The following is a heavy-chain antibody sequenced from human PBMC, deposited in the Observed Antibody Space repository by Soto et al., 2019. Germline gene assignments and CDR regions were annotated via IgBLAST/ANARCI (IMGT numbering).Heavy chain of an antibody. CDR3: ARVSVEQWLDTADDY. J-gene: IGHJ4*02. V-gene: IGHV1-69*01. CDR2: IIPIFGTA. CDR1: GGTFSSYA. D-gene: IGHD6-19*01. Sequence: QVQLVQSGAEVKKPGSSVKVSCKASGGTFSSYAISWVRHAPGQGLEWMGGIIPIFGTANYAQKFQGRVTITADESTSTAYTELSSLRSEDTAVYYCARVSVEQWLDTADDYWGQGTLVTVSS.